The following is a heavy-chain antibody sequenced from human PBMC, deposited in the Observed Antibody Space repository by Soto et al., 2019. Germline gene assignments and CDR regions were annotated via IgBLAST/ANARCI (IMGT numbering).Heavy chain of an antibody. D-gene: IGHD3-22*01. CDR1: GYTFTSYG. Sequence: ASVKVSCKVSGYTFTSYGISWVRQAPGQGLEWMGWISAYNGNTNYAQKLQGRVTMTTDTSTSTAYMELRSLRSDDTAVYYCARDRLGDYYDSSGYYYIPHDYWGQGTLVTVSS. CDR2: ISAYNGNT. V-gene: IGHV1-18*01. J-gene: IGHJ4*02. CDR3: ARDRLGDYYDSSGYYYIPHDY.